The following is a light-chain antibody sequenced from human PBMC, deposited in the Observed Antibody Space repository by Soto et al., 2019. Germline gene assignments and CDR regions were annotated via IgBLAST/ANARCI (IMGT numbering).Light chain of an antibody. V-gene: IGLV2-14*01. CDR3: PSYPGSSTLVL. CDR2: EVN. CDR1: SSDVGAYNF. J-gene: IGLJ2*01. Sequence: QSALTQPASVSGSPGQSITISCTGTSSDVGAYNFVSWYQQVPGNAPKLMIYEVNNRPSGVSNRFSGSRSGNTASLTISGLQAEYEADYYCPSYPGSSTLVLFCGGTKLTVL.